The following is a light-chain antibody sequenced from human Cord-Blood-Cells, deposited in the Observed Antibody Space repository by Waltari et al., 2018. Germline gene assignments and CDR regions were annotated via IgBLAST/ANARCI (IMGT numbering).Light chain of an antibody. V-gene: IGLV2-23*01. CDR3: CSYAGSSTYV. J-gene: IGLJ1*01. CDR2: EGG. CDR1: SSAVGSYNL. Sequence: QSALTQPASVSGSPGQSITISCTGTSSAVGSYNLVSWYQQHPGKAPKLMIYEGGKRPSGVSNRFSGSKSGNTASLTISGLQAEDEADYYCCSYAGSSTYVFGTGTKVTVL.